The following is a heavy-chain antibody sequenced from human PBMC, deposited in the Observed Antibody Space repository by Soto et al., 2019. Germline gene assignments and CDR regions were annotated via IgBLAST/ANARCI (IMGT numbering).Heavy chain of an antibody. J-gene: IGHJ4*02. D-gene: IGHD3-3*01. CDR2: ISPTGST. CDR1: GDSISSYY. Sequence: SETLSLTCTVSGDSISSYYWSWIRQSAEKGLEWIGRISPTGSTNYNPSLKSRVTLSIDTSKSLLSLKVSSVTAADTAVYYCARDQISLFGGSWGFFDYWGQGSLVTVSS. CDR3: ARDQISLFGGSWGFFDY. V-gene: IGHV4-4*07.